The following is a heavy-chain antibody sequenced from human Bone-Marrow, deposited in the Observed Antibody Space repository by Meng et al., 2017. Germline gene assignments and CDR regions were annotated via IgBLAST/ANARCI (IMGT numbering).Heavy chain of an antibody. Sequence: GESLKISCKASGYTFTSYGISWVRQAPGQGLEWMGWISAYNGNTNYAQKLQGRVTMTTDTSTSTAYMELRSLRSDDTAVYYCARDLGVVVAATVRYFDYWGQGTLVTVSS. CDR2: ISAYNGNT. CDR1: GYTFTSYG. CDR3: ARDLGVVVAATVRYFDY. J-gene: IGHJ4*02. D-gene: IGHD2-15*01. V-gene: IGHV1-18*01.